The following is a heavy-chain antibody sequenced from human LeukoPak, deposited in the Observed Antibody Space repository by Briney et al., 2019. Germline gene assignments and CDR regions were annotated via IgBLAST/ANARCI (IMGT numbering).Heavy chain of an antibody. CDR2: IYHSGST. D-gene: IGHD4-17*01. J-gene: IGHJ4*02. Sequence: KSSETLSLTCTVSGGSISRYYWSWIRQPPGKGLEWIGYIYHSGSTNYNPSLKSRVTISVDRSKNHLSLKLSSVTAADTAVYYCARDLHGNYVSDYFDYWGQGTLVTVSS. CDR3: ARDLHGNYVSDYFDY. CDR1: GGSISRYY. V-gene: IGHV4-59*01.